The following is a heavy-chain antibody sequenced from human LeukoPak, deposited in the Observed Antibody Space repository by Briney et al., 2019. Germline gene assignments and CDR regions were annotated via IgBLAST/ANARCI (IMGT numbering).Heavy chain of an antibody. Sequence: SETLSLTCTVSGASISSYYWSWIRQPPGKGLEWIGNIYSSGSTNYNPSLKSRVAISLDTSKNQVSLKLSSVAAADTAVYYCARRGFFDYWGQGLLVTVSS. CDR1: GASISSYY. CDR3: ARRGFFDY. D-gene: IGHD5-12*01. J-gene: IGHJ4*02. CDR2: IYSSGST. V-gene: IGHV4-59*08.